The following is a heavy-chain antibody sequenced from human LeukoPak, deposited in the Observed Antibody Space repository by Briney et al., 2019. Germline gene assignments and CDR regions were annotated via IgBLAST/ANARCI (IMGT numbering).Heavy chain of an antibody. Sequence: PGRSLRLSCAASGCTFSSYGMHWGRQAPGKGLEWVAVISYDGSNKYYADSVKGRFTISRDNSKNTLYLQMNSLRAEDTAVYYCAKDGHIAATSYFDYWGQGTLVTVSS. J-gene: IGHJ4*02. CDR2: ISYDGSNK. CDR1: GCTFSSYG. V-gene: IGHV3-30*18. D-gene: IGHD5-12*01. CDR3: AKDGHIAATSYFDY.